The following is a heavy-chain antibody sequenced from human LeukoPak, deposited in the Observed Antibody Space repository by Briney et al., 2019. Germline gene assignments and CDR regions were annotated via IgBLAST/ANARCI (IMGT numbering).Heavy chain of an antibody. V-gene: IGHV3-53*01. Sequence: GGSLRLSCSASAFTASINYMSCVRQPPRRGREGGSVIYNCGSAYYPDSAKGRFTISSDNSKNALSPQMNSLSAEDTAVYYCTRGSRPWFGESPGYFDYWGQGTLVTVSS. D-gene: IGHD3-10*01. CDR2: IYNCGSA. CDR1: AFTASINY. J-gene: IGHJ4*02. CDR3: TRGSRPWFGESPGYFDY.